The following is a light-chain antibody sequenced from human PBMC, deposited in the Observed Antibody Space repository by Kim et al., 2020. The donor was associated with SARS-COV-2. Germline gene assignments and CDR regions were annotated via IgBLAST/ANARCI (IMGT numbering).Light chain of an antibody. J-gene: IGLJ1*01. CDR2: YDS. CDR1: NIGGHS. Sequence: AGQTARSTCGGNNIGGHSVHWYQQQPGQAPVLVIYYDSDRPSGIPERFSGSKAATTATLTISRVEAGDEADYYCQVWDTDTDDYVFGTGTKVTVL. CDR3: QVWDTDTDDYV. V-gene: IGLV3-21*01.